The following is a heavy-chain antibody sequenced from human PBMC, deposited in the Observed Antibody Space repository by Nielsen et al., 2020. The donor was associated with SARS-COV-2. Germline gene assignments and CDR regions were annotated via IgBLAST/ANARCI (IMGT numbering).Heavy chain of an antibody. J-gene: IGHJ5*02. CDR2: IYYSGST. CDR3: ARGLSLSGFDP. CDR1: GGSISSYY. D-gene: IGHD3-10*01. Sequence: SETLSLTCTVSGGSISSYYWSWIRQPPGKGLEWIGYIYYSGSTKYNPSLKSRVTISVDTSKNQFSLKLSSVTAADTAVNYCARGLSLSGFDPWGQGTLVTVSS. V-gene: IGHV4-59*01.